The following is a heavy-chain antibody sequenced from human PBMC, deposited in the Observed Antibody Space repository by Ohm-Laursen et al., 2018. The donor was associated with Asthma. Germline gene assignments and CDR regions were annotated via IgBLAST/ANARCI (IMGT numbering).Heavy chain of an antibody. D-gene: IGHD4-17*01. CDR1: GYTFSRYS. CDR3: ARTIYGDYENGAFDI. J-gene: IGHJ3*02. CDR2: ISTASSFI. V-gene: IGHV3-21*01. Sequence: SLRLSCAASGYTFSRYSIHWVRQIPGKGLEWVASISTASSFIYYADSVKGRFTISRDNSKNTLYLQMNSLRAEDTAVYYCARTIYGDYENGAFDIWGQGTMVTVSS.